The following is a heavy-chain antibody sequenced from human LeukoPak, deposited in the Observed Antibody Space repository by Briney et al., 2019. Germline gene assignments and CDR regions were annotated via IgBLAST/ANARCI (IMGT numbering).Heavy chain of an antibody. D-gene: IGHD6-19*01. CDR2: ISSTSSLI. CDR1: GFTFSSFN. J-gene: IGHJ4*02. CDR3: ARYNSGWNDY. V-gene: IGHV3-21*01. Sequence: GVSLRLSCAASGFTFSSFNMNWVRQAPGKGLEWVSSISSTSSLIWYADSLKGRFTISRDNAKNSLYLQMDSLRAEDTAVYYCARYNSGWNDYWGQGTLVTVSS.